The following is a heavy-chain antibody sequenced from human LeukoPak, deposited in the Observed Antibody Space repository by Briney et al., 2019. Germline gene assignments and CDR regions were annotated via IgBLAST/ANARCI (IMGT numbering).Heavy chain of an antibody. V-gene: IGHV3-66*01. D-gene: IGHD4-17*01. J-gene: IGHJ5*02. Sequence: GGSLRLSCAASGFTVSSNYMSWVRQAPGKGLEWVSVIYSGGSTYYADSVKGRFTIPRDNSKNTLYLQMNSLRAEDTAVYYCARGHYGDYCWFDPWGQGTLVTVSS. CDR3: ARGHYGDYCWFDP. CDR2: IYSGGST. CDR1: GFTVSSNY.